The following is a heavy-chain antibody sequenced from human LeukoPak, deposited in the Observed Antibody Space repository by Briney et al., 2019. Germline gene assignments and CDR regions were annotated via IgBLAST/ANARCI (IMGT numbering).Heavy chain of an antibody. CDR3: AREVRAAAAGSDY. CDR2: ISPKSGGT. J-gene: IGHJ4*02. CDR1: GYTFNDYY. Sequence: ASVKVSCKASGYTFNDYYMYWVRQAPGQGLEWMGWISPKSGGTNYAQKFRGRVTITGDTSISTAYMELSSLRSDDTAVYYCAREVRAAAAGSDYWGQGTLLTVSS. D-gene: IGHD6-13*01. V-gene: IGHV1-2*02.